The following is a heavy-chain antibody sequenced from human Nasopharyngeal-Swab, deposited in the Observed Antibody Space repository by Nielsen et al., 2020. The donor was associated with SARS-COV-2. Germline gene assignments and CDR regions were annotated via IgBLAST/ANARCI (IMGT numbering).Heavy chain of an antibody. Sequence: ASVKVSCKASGYTFTGYYMHWVRQAPGQGLEWMGRINPNSGGTNYAQKFQGRVTMTRDTSISTAYMELRSLRSDDTAVYYCARDLPPHYNILTGYRVPLDYWGQGTLVTVSS. CDR3: ARDLPPHYNILTGYRVPLDY. V-gene: IGHV1-2*06. CDR1: GYTFTGYY. J-gene: IGHJ4*02. D-gene: IGHD3-9*01. CDR2: INPNSGGT.